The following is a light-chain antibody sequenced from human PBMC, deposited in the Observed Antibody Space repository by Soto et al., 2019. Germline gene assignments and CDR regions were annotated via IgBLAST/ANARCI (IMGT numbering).Light chain of an antibody. V-gene: IGLV1-40*01. Sequence: QAVVTQPPSVSGAPGQRVTISCTGSSSNIGAGYDVHWYQQLPGTAPKLLIYGNSNRPSGVPDRFSGSKSGTSASLAITGLQAEDEADYYCQSYDSSLSGSVEFGGGTKLTVL. CDR3: QSYDSSLSGSVE. CDR2: GNS. CDR1: SSNIGAGYD. J-gene: IGLJ2*01.